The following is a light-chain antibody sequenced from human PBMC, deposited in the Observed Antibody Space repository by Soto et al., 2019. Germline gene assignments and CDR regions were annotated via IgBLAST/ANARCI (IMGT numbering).Light chain of an antibody. V-gene: IGLV2-14*01. J-gene: IGLJ1*01. Sequence: QSALTQPASVSGSPGQSITISCTGTSSDVGGYNFVSWYQQHPDKAPKLMIYDVTNRPSGVSNRFSGSKSGNTASLTISGLQAEDEADYYCSSYTRIITYVVGTGTKLTV. CDR2: DVT. CDR1: SSDVGGYNF. CDR3: SSYTRIITYV.